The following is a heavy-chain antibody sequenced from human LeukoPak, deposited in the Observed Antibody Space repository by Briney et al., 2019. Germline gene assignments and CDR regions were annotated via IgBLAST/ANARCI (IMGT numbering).Heavy chain of an antibody. J-gene: IGHJ4*02. CDR3: ARDHYRRNDY. Sequence: GRSLRLSCAASGFAFNTCSMNWVRQDPGKGLEWISSITSSSSPIYYADSVKGRFTVSRDNAKNSLYLQMNSLRDEDTAVYYCARDHYRRNDYWGQGTLVTVSS. CDR1: GFAFNTCS. V-gene: IGHV3-48*02. CDR2: ITSSSSPI. D-gene: IGHD1-26*01.